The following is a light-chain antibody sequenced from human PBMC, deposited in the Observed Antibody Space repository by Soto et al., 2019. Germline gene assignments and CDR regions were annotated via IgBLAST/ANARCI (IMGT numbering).Light chain of an antibody. Sequence: EIVLTQSPGTLSLSPGERVTLSCRASQSVSSSYLAWYQQSPGQAPRLLIYGASSRATGIPDRFSGSGSGTDFTLTISRLEPEDFAVYYCQQYGSSPFTFGPGTNVHIK. CDR2: GAS. V-gene: IGKV3-20*01. CDR3: QQYGSSPFT. CDR1: QSVSSSY. J-gene: IGKJ3*01.